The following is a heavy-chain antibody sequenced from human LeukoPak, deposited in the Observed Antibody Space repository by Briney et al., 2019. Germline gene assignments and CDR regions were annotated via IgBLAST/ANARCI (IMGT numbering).Heavy chain of an antibody. CDR1: GVSISSGDYY. J-gene: IGHJ6*03. CDR3: ARDRRGRYCSSTSCHSGIYYYYYYMDV. Sequence: SETLSLTCTVSGVSISSGDYYWSWIRQPPGKGLEWIGYIYYSGSTYSNPSLKSRVTISVDTSKNQFSLKLSSVTAADTAVYYCARDRRGRYCSSTSCHSGIYYYYYYMDVWGKGTTVTVSS. V-gene: IGHV4-30-4*08. CDR2: IYYSGST. D-gene: IGHD2-2*01.